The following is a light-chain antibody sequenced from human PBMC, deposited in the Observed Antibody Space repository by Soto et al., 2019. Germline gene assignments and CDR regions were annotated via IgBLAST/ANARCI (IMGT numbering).Light chain of an antibody. V-gene: IGKV1-12*01. CDR3: LQVKNFPRT. CDR2: AAA. CDR1: QDINNR. Sequence: DIQMTQAPSSVSASVGDRVTITCRASQDINNRGAWFQQRPGRAPKYLIQAAAILQSGFPSRFSATGSGKDFTLTIDSLQPEDFATYYCLQVKNFPRTFGQGTKLEIK. J-gene: IGKJ1*01.